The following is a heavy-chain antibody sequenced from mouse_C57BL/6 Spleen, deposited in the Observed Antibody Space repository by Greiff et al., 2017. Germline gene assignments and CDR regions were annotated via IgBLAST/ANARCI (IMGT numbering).Heavy chain of an antibody. CDR3: ARSGGYWYFDV. J-gene: IGHJ1*03. CDR2: INPYNGGT. D-gene: IGHD3-2*02. CDR1: GYTFTDYY. Sequence: EVQLQQSGPVLVKPGASVKMSCKASGYTFTDYYMNWVKQSHGKSLEWIGVINPYNGGTSYNQKFKGKATLTVDKSSSTAYMELNSLTSEDSAVYYCARSGGYWYFDVWGTGTTVTVSS. V-gene: IGHV1-19*01.